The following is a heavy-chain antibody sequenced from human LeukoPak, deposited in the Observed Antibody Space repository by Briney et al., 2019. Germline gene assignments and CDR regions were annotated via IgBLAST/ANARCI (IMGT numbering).Heavy chain of an antibody. D-gene: IGHD2-15*01. V-gene: IGHV4-59*01. CDR1: GGSISSYY. Sequence: SETLSLTCTVSGGSISSYYWSWTRQPPGKGLEWIGYIYYSGSTNYNPSLKSRVTISVDTSKNQFSLKLSSVTAADTAVYYCARVCGGSCYGAFDIWGQGTMVTVSS. CDR2: IYYSGST. J-gene: IGHJ3*02. CDR3: ARVCGGSCYGAFDI.